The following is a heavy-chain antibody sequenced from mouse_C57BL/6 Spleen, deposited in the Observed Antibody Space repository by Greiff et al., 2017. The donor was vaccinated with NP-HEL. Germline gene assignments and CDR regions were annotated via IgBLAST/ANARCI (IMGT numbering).Heavy chain of an antibody. CDR2: IDPETGGT. J-gene: IGHJ2*01. CDR3: TRDYGSSYWGY. Sequence: QVHVKQSGAELVRPGASVTLSCKASGYTFTDYEMHWVKQTPVHGLEWIGAIDPETGGTAYNQKFKGKAILTADKSSSTAYMELRSLTSEDSAVYYCTRDYGSSYWGYWGQGTTLTVSS. V-gene: IGHV1-15*01. D-gene: IGHD1-1*01. CDR1: GYTFTDYE.